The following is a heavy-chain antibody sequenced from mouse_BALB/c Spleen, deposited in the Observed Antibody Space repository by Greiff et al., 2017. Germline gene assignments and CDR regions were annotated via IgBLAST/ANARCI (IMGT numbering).Heavy chain of an antibody. D-gene: IGHD2-14*01. CDR1: GFTFSSYG. Sequence: EVKLVESGGDLVKPGGSLKLSCAASGFTFSSYGMSWVRQTPDKRLEWVATISSGGSYTYYPDSVKGRFTISRDNAKNTLYLQMSSLKSEDTAMYYCARKRGYRDGAMDYWGQGTSVTVSS. CDR3: ARKRGYRDGAMDY. V-gene: IGHV5-6*01. CDR2: ISSGGSYT. J-gene: IGHJ4*01.